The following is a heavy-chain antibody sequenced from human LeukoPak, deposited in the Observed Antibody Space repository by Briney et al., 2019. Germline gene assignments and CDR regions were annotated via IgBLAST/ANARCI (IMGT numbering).Heavy chain of an antibody. J-gene: IGHJ4*02. Sequence: ASVKVSCKASGYTFTNYYMHWVRQAPGQGLEWMGIINPNGGSTSYAQKFQGRVTMTRDTSTSTVYMELSSPRSEGTAVYYCATGGSYSGYEGDYWGQGTLVTVSS. V-gene: IGHV1-46*01. CDR1: GYTFTNYY. CDR3: ATGGSYSGYEGDY. D-gene: IGHD5-12*01. CDR2: INPNGGST.